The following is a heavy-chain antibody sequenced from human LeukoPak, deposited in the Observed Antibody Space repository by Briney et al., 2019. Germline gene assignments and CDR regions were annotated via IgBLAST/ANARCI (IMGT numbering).Heavy chain of an antibody. CDR2: MNPNSGDT. V-gene: IGHV1-8*03. CDR3: ARANWGSDF. Sequence: ASVKVSCKASGYTFTTYHINWVRQATGQRLEWMGWMNPNSGDTGYAQKFQGRVTITRDTSITTAYMELTTLTSDDTAIYYCARANWGSDFWGQGTLVTVSS. CDR1: GYTFTTYH. J-gene: IGHJ4*02. D-gene: IGHD7-27*01.